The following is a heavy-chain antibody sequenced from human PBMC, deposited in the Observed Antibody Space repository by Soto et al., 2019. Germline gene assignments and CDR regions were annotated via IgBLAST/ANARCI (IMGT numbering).Heavy chain of an antibody. J-gene: IGHJ6*02. CDR1: GFSLTTGGVG. CDR2: IYWNDDK. V-gene: IGHV2-5*01. Sequence: QITLKESGPALVKPTQTLTLTCTFSGFSLTTGGVGVGWIRQPPGKALEWLALIYWNDDKRYSPSLKSRLTIIKDTSKNQAVLIMTNMDPGDTATYYCVHDKSGWRWLPDVWGQGIAVIVSS. D-gene: IGHD2-21*01. CDR3: VHDKSGWRWLPDV.